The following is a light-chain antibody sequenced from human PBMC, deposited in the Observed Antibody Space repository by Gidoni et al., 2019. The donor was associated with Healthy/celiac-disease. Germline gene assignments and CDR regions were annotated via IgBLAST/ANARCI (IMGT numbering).Light chain of an antibody. V-gene: IGLV7-46*01. CDR1: TGAVTSGHY. CDR2: DTS. J-gene: IGLJ2*01. Sequence: AVVTQQPSLTASPGGPVTLTWGSSTGAVTSGHYPYWFQQKPGQAPRTLIYDTSNKHSWTPARFSGSLLGGKAALTLSGAQPEDEAEYYCLLSYSGARLVFGGGTKLTVL. CDR3: LLSYSGARLV.